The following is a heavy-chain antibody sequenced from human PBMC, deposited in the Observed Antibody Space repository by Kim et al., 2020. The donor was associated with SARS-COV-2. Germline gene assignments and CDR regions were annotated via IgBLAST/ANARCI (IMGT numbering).Heavy chain of an antibody. V-gene: IGHV1-3*01. D-gene: IGHD4-17*01. CDR1: GYTFTSYA. CDR2: INAGNGNT. Sequence: ASVKVSCKASGYTFTSYAMHWVRQAPGQRLEWMGWINAGNGNTKYSQKFQGRVTITRDTSASTAYMELSSLRSEDTAVYYCARATVNTHYFDYWGQGTLVTVSS. J-gene: IGHJ4*02. CDR3: ARATVNTHYFDY.